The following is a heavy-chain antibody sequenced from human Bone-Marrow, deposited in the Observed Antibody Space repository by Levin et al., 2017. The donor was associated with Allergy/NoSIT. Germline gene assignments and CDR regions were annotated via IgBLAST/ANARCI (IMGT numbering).Heavy chain of an antibody. Sequence: VASVKVSCKASGYTFASHGISWVRQAPGQGLEWVGWISAYNGDTNYAQKFQGRVTMTTDTSTSTAYMELRSLTSEDTAVYYCARDLGGYCSSSRCYENYWGQGTLVTVSS. CDR2: ISAYNGDT. J-gene: IGHJ4*02. CDR3: ARDLGGYCSSSRCYENY. CDR1: GYTFASHG. V-gene: IGHV1-18*01. D-gene: IGHD2-2*01.